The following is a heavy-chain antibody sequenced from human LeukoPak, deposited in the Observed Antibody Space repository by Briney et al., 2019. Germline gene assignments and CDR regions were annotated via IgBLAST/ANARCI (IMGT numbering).Heavy chain of an antibody. J-gene: IGHJ4*02. CDR3: ARGEYCSGGSCYSGFIDFDY. V-gene: IGHV1-18*01. CDR2: ISAYNGNT. CDR1: GYTFTSYG. Sequence: ASVKVSCKASGYTFTSYGISWVRQAPGQGLEWMGWISAYNGNTNYAQKLQGRVTMTTDTSTSTAYMELRSLRSDDTAVYYCARGEYCSGGSCYSGFIDFDYWGQGTLVTVSS. D-gene: IGHD2-15*01.